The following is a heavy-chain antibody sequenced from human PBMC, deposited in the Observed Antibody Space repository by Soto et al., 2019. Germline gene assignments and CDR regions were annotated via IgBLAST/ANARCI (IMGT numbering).Heavy chain of an antibody. J-gene: IGHJ4*02. D-gene: IGHD1-26*01. CDR2: IYTSGNT. CDR3: ARTVGAAYYFDF. V-gene: IGHV4-4*07. Sequence: SETLSLTCNVSGDSMTKYYWSWIRQPAGKGLEWIGRIYTSGNTNYNPSLKSRVTMSIDTSNNHFSLNLKSVTAADTAVYYCARTVGAAYYFDFWGQGALVTVSS. CDR1: GDSMTKYY.